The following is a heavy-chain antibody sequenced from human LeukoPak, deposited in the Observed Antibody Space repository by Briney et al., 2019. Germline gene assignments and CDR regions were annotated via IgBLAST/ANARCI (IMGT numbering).Heavy chain of an antibody. J-gene: IGHJ4*02. D-gene: IGHD2-2*01. CDR2: IWYDGSNK. CDR3: ARASNCISTTCSVDY. V-gene: IGHV3-33*08. Sequence: GGSLRLSCAASGFSFSSYAMSWVRQAPGKGLEWVALIWYDGSNKYYADSVKGRFTISRDNSKNTLYVQMNSLRAEDTAVYYCARASNCISTTCSVDYWGQGTLVTVSS. CDR1: GFSFSSYA.